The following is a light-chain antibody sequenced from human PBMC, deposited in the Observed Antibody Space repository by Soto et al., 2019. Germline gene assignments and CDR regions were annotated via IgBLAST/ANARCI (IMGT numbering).Light chain of an antibody. CDR1: SSDVGGYNY. CDR3: NSYAGSNNLV. CDR2: EVS. V-gene: IGLV2-8*01. Sequence: QSALTQPPSASGSPGQSVTISCTGTSSDVGGYNYVSRYQQHPGKAPKLMIYEVSKRPSGVPDRFSGSKSGNTASLTVSGLQAEDEADYYCNSYAGSNNLVFGTGTKVTVL. J-gene: IGLJ1*01.